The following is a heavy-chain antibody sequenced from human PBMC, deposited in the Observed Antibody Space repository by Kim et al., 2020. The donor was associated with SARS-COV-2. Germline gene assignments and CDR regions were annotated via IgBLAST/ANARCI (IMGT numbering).Heavy chain of an antibody. V-gene: IGHV3-23*01. J-gene: IGHJ3*02. D-gene: IGHD3-22*01. Sequence: KGRCTISRDNSKNTLYLQMNSLRAENTAVYYCAKDTYYYDSSGYFGAFDIWGQGTMVTVSS. CDR3: AKDTYYYDSSGYFGAFDI.